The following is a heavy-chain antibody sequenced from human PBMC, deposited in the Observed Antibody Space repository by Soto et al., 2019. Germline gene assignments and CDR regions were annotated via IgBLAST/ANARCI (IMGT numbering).Heavy chain of an antibody. CDR1: GGTFSSYA. CDR3: ASTAAAGIQFGYFDY. V-gene: IGHV1-69*13. J-gene: IGHJ4*02. CDR2: IIPIFGTA. D-gene: IGHD6-13*01. Sequence: SVKVSCKASGGTFSSYAISWVRQAPGQGLEWMGGIIPIFGTANYAQKFQGRVTITADESTSTAYMELSSLRSEDTAVYYCASTAAAGIQFGYFDYWGQGTLFTVSS.